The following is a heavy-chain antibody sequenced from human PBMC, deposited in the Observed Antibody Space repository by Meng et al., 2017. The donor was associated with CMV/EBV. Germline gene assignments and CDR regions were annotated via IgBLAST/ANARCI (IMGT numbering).Heavy chain of an antibody. CDR2: INPNCGGM. CDR3: ARGDSKCGVVIIDY. J-gene: IGHJ4*01. Sequence: SGAVGMRPGASVKVTWKDSGFHFTSYGVRLVRQCRGRGLKWLRWINPNCGGMNNAQKIQGRVNMARGTSMSTAYMWLRRLRYIDTVVYSCARGDSKCGVVIIDYWGQGTLVTVSS. V-gene: IGHV1-2*02. CDR1: GFHFTSYG. D-gene: IGHD3-3*01.